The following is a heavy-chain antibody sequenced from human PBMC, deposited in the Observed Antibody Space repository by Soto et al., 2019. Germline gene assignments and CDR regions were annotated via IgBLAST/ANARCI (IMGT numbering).Heavy chain of an antibody. Sequence: ASVKVSCKASGYTFTSYGISWVRQAPGQGLEWMGWISAYNGNTNYAQKLQGRVTMTTDTSTSTAYMELRSLRSDDTAVYYCARRLYYYDSSGCSDYWCQGTLVTVS. CDR3: ARRLYYYDSSGCSDY. J-gene: IGHJ4*02. V-gene: IGHV1-18*01. D-gene: IGHD3-22*01. CDR2: ISAYNGNT. CDR1: GYTFTSYG.